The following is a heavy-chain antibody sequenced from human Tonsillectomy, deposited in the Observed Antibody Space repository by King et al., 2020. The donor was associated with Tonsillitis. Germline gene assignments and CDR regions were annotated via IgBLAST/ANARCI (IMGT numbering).Heavy chain of an antibody. CDR2: IIPILGIA. D-gene: IGHD6-13*01. Sequence: QLVQSGAEVKKPGSSVKVSCKASGGTFSSYAISWVRQAPGQGLEWMGRIIPILGIANYAQKFQGRVTITADKSTSTAYMELSSLRSEDTAVYYCARLRQQLPWDWFDPWGQGTLVTVSS. CDR3: ARLRQQLPWDWFDP. CDR1: GGTFSSYA. J-gene: IGHJ5*02. V-gene: IGHV1-69*04.